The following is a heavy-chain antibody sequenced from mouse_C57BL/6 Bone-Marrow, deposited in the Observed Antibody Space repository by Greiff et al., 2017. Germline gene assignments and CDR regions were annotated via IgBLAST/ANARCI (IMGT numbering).Heavy chain of an antibody. J-gene: IGHJ3*01. CDR1: GYAFTNYL. CDR2: INPGSGGT. V-gene: IGHV1-54*01. Sequence: QVQRKQSGAELVRPGTSVKVSCKASGYAFTNYLIEWVKQRPGRGLEWIGVINPGSGGTNYNEKFKGKATLTADKSSSTAYMQHSSLTSEGSAVYFCARRDLLLRDWGQGTLVTVSA. D-gene: IGHD1-1*01. CDR3: ARRDLLLRD.